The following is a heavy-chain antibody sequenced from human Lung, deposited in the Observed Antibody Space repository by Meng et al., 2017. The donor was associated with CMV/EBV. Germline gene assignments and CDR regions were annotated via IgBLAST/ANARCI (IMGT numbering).Heavy chain of an antibody. D-gene: IGHD1-1*01. CDR2: INAGSSSI. Sequence: GEXLKISCAASGFTFSTYSVNWVRQAPGKGLEWVSYINAGSSSILYADSVKGRFTISRDNAKSALFLQMRRLRVEDTAIYYCTGKGFDYWGQGALVTVSS. CDR3: TGKGFDY. CDR1: GFTFSTYS. J-gene: IGHJ4*02. V-gene: IGHV3-48*04.